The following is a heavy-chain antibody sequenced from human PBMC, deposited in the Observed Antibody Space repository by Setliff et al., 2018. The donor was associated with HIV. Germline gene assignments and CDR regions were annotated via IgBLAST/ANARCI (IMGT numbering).Heavy chain of an antibody. CDR1: GFTFSNAW. V-gene: IGHV3-15*01. Sequence: GGSLRLSCAGSGFTFSNAWMSWIRQAPGKGLEWVARLKSNAEGGTADYAAPVRRRFTISRDGSKNTLYLLMNSLKVEDTAVYYCARESLTIFGVDPPAGYYYYGMDVWGQGTTVTVSS. CDR2: LKSNAEGGTA. J-gene: IGHJ6*02. D-gene: IGHD3-3*01. CDR3: ARESLTIFGVDPPAGYYYYGMDV.